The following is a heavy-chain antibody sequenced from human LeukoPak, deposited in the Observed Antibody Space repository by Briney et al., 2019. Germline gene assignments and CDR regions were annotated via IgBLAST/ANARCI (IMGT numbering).Heavy chain of an antibody. J-gene: IGHJ6*02. CDR3: ARRNDPYDLDV. V-gene: IGHV4-59*08. Sequence: PSETLSLTCTVSGGSINANYWSWIRQPPGKGLEWVGYIYYNGDTFYNPSLKSRVTISVDMSKTLFSLKLRSVTAADTAVYYCARRNDPYDLDVWGQGTTVTVSS. CDR2: IYYNGDT. D-gene: IGHD1-1*01. CDR1: GGSINANY.